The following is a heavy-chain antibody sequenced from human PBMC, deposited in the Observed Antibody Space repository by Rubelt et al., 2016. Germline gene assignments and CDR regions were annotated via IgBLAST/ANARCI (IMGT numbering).Heavy chain of an antibody. J-gene: IGHJ5*02. V-gene: IGHV3-30*02. CDR1: GFTFSSYW. CDR2: IRYDGSNK. Sequence: VQLVESGGGLVQPGGSLRLSCAASGFTFSSYWMHWVRQAPGKGLEWVAFIRYDGSNKYYADSVKGRLTISRENAKNTRYLQMNSLRAEETAVYYGAKEGFDPWGQGTLVTGSS. CDR3: AKEGFDP.